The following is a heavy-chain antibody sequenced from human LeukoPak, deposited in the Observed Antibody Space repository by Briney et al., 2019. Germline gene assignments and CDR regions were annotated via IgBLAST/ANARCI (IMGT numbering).Heavy chain of an antibody. Sequence: PSETLSLTCTVSGGSISSSSYYWVWIRQPPGKGLEWIGSIYYSGNTYYNPSLKSRVTISLDTSKNQFSLKLSSVTAADTAVYYCGSGSRDYWGQGTLVTVSS. CDR3: GSGSRDY. CDR2: IYYSGNT. V-gene: IGHV4-39*01. CDR1: GGSISSSSYY. D-gene: IGHD3-10*01. J-gene: IGHJ4*02.